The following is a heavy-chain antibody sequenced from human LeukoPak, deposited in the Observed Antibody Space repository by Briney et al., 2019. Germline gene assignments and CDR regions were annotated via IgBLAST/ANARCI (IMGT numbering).Heavy chain of an antibody. J-gene: IGHJ6*02. Sequence: SETLSLTCTVSGGSISSYYWSWIRQPPGKGLEWIGYIYYSGSTNYNPSLKSRVTISVDTSKNQFSLKLSSVTAADTAVYYCARLDSRGWYGYYYGMDVWGQGTTVTVSS. CDR1: GGSISSYY. CDR2: IYYSGST. CDR3: ARLDSRGWYGYYYGMDV. D-gene: IGHD6-19*01. V-gene: IGHV4-59*08.